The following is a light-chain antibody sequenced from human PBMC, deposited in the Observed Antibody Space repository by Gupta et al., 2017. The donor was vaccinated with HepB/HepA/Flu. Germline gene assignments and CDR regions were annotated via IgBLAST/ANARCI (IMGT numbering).Light chain of an antibody. CDR2: YNN. J-gene: IGLJ2*01. CDR1: SSNIGSTN. Sequence: SVLTQPPSASGTPGQSVTISSSGSSSNIGSTNVNWYQHLPGTAPKLLIYYNNQRPSGVPDRFSGSKSGTSASLVISGLQSEDEADYYCAAWDGRLNGVLVGGGTKLTVL. CDR3: AAWDGRLNGVL. V-gene: IGLV1-44*01.